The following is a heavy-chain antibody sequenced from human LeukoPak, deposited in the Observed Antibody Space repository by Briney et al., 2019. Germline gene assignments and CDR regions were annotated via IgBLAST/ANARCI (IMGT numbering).Heavy chain of an antibody. D-gene: IGHD3-10*01. J-gene: IGHJ4*02. CDR1: GGSFSGYY. CDR3: ARGRGYGSGSYYRGR. V-gene: IGHV4-34*01. Sequence: KPSETLSLTCAVYGGSFSGYYWSWIRQPPGKGLEWIGEINHSGSTNYNPSLKSRVTISVDTSKNQFSLKLSSVTAADTAVYYCARGRGYGSGSYYRGRWGQGTLVTVSS. CDR2: INHSGST.